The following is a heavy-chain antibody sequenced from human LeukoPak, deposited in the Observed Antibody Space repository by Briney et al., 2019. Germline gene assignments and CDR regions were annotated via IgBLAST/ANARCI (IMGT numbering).Heavy chain of an antibody. CDR1: GYSLISYW. Sequence: GESLKISCKGSGYSLISYWISWVRQMPGKGLEWMGRIDPSDSYTNYSPSFQGHVTISADKSISTAYLQWSSLKASDTAMYYCARTYCSGGSCSDYWGQGTLVTVSS. J-gene: IGHJ4*02. D-gene: IGHD2-15*01. CDR2: IDPSDSYT. CDR3: ARTYCSGGSCSDY. V-gene: IGHV5-10-1*01.